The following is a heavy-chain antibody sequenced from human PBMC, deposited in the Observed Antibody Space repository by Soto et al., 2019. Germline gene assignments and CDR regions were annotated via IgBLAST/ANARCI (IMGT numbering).Heavy chain of an antibody. CDR1: CGSIISSNW. J-gene: IGHJ4*02. CDR3: ARESDILTGYYPQLYYFDY. Sequence: SGTLSRTCAVSCGSIISSNWLSWVRHPPWKLLEWIGEIYHSGSTNYNPSLKSRVTISVDKSKNQFSLKLSSVTAADTAVYYCARESDILTGYYPQLYYFDYWGQGTLVTVSS. CDR2: IYHSGST. V-gene: IGHV4-4*02. D-gene: IGHD3-9*01.